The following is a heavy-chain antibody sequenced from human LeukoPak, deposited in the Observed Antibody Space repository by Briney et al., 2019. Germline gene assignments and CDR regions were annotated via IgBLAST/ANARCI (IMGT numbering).Heavy chain of an antibody. D-gene: IGHD7-27*01. V-gene: IGHV3-53*01. Sequence: PGGSLRLSCAASGFSVSTDYLTWVRQAPGKGLQWVSVIYSDGRSYYADSVKGRFTISRDNSKNTLYLQMNSLRAEDTAVYYCTRGRDWGAIWGQGTMVTVSS. CDR1: GFSVSTDY. J-gene: IGHJ3*02. CDR3: TRGRDWGAI. CDR2: IYSDGRS.